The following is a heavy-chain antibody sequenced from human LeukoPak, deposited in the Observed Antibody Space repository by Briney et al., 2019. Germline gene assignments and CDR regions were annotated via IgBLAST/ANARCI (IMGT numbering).Heavy chain of an antibody. Sequence: GGSLRLSCAASGFTFSSYAMRWVRQAPGKGLEWISSISGSGGTTNSADSVKGRFTISRDNSKNTLYLQMNSLRAEDTAVYYCAKEANLAGYFDYWGQGTLVTVSS. D-gene: IGHD3-10*01. CDR2: ISGSGGTT. CDR3: AKEANLAGYFDY. CDR1: GFTFSSYA. V-gene: IGHV3-23*01. J-gene: IGHJ4*02.